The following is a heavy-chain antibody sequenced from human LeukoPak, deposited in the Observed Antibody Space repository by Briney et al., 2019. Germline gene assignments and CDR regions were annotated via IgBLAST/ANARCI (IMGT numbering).Heavy chain of an antibody. CDR3: ASPGPDYGDYAYAY. Sequence: KTSETLSLTCTVSGGSVSNGRYYWTWIRQPPGKGLEWIGYIYYTGSTNYNPSLKSRITISVDTSKNQFSLKLSSVTAADTAVYYCASPGPDYGDYAYAYWGQGTLVTVSS. J-gene: IGHJ4*02. CDR1: GGSVSNGRYY. D-gene: IGHD4-17*01. CDR2: IYYTGST. V-gene: IGHV4-61*01.